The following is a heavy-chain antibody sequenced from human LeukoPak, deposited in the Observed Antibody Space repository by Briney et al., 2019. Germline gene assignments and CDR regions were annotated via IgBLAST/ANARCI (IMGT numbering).Heavy chain of an antibody. CDR1: GYSFTNYW. J-gene: IGHJ4*02. V-gene: IGHV5-51*01. Sequence: GESLKISCKGSGYSFTNYWIGWVRQLPEKGLEWVGIIYPDDSDTRYSPSFQGQVTISADKSINTAYLQWSSLKASDTAIYYCARGVFQERRYLDWLIDYWGQGTLVTVSS. CDR3: ARGVFQERRYLDWLIDY. D-gene: IGHD3-9*01. CDR2: IYPDDSDT.